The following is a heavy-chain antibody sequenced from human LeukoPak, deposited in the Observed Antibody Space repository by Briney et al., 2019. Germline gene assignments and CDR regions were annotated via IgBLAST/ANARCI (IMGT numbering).Heavy chain of an antibody. Sequence: GGSLRLSCAASGFTFSAFGMHWVRQAPGKGLEWVSSISGSGLNTNYADSVKGRFTISRDNSKNTLYLQMNSLTAEDTAVYYCAKDPLRGYRSDYFDCWGQGTLVTVSS. D-gene: IGHD5/OR15-5a*01. CDR3: AKDPLRGYRSDYFDC. CDR1: GFTFSAFG. J-gene: IGHJ4*02. CDR2: ISGSGLNT. V-gene: IGHV3-23*01.